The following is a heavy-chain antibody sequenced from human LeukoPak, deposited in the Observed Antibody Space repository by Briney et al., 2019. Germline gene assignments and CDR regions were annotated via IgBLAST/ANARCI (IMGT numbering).Heavy chain of an antibody. CDR1: GYTFTSYG. Sequence: ASVKVSCKASGYTFTSYGISWVRQAPGQGLEWMGWISAYNGNTNYAQKLQGRVTMTTDTTTGTAYMELRSLRSDDTAVYYCARDGDHIVVVTAHFDYWGQGTPVTVSS. J-gene: IGHJ4*02. CDR2: ISAYNGNT. V-gene: IGHV1-18*01. CDR3: ARDGDHIVVVTAHFDY. D-gene: IGHD2-21*02.